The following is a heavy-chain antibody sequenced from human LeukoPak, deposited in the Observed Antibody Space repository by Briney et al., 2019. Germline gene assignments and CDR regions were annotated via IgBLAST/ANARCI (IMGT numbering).Heavy chain of an antibody. J-gene: IGHJ2*01. CDR2: IYYSGST. V-gene: IGHV4-59*01. D-gene: IGHD3-22*01. CDR1: GGSISSYY. Sequence: PSETLSLTCTVSGGSISSYYWSWIRQPPGKGLEWIGYIYYSGSTNYNPSLKSRVTISVDTSKSQFSLKLSSVTAADTAVYYCARDRYYYDSSGIYWYFDLWGRGTLVTVSS. CDR3: ARDRYYYDSSGIYWYFDL.